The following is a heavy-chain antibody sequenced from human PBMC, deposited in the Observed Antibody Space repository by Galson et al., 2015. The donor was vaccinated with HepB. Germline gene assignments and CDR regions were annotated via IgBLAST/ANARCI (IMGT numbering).Heavy chain of an antibody. CDR1: GFTFNTYA. V-gene: IGHV3-23*01. Sequence: SLRLSCAASGFTFNTYAMAWVRQAPGKGLEWVSVISGRAERIYDADSVKGRFTISRDNSKNMLYLQMNSLRADDTAVYYCARDHPRGGFGDVWGQGTTVTVSS. CDR2: ISGRAERI. J-gene: IGHJ6*02. D-gene: IGHD3-10*01. CDR3: ARDHPRGGFGDV.